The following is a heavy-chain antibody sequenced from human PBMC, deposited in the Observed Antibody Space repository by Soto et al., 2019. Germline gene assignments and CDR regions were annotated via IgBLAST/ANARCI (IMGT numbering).Heavy chain of an antibody. D-gene: IGHD3-9*01. J-gene: IGHJ4*02. CDR1: GNTFRNYA. CDR2: ISAYNGNT. CDR3: ARWFYDFLTGSSTHLDY. Sequence: ASVKVSCKASGNTFRNYAIHWARQAPGQGLEWMGWISAYNGNTNYAQKLQGRVTMTTDTSTSTAYMELRSLRSDDTAVYYCARWFYDFLTGSSTHLDYWGQGTLVTVSS. V-gene: IGHV1-18*01.